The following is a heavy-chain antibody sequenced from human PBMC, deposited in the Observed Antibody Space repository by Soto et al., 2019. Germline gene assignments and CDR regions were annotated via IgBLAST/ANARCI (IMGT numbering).Heavy chain of an antibody. J-gene: IGHJ1*01. CDR1: GFSFNTYS. Sequence: EVQLVESGGGLVQPGGSLRLSCAASGFSFNTYSMNWVRQAPGKGLEWLSYISGTSSTTYYADSVKGQFTISRDKAKNSLYLQMSSLRAEATALYYWAREAPTIGSQYFRHWGQGTLVTFSS. V-gene: IGHV3-48*01. CDR3: AREAPTIGSQYFRH. D-gene: IGHD1-26*01. CDR2: ISGTSSTT.